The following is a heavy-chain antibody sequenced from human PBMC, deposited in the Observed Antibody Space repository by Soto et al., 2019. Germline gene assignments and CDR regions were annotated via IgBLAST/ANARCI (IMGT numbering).Heavy chain of an antibody. J-gene: IGHJ6*02. CDR2: IIPMFGTP. V-gene: IGHV1-69*01. D-gene: IGHD3-22*01. Sequence: QVQLVQSGAELKKPRSSVKVSCKASGGTFSKYAISWVRQAPGLGLEWLGGIIPMFGTPNYAQKFQGRVTISADESTTTAYLELSSLRSADPAVYFCARPLRDRNFYHGFAVWGQGITLTVSS. CDR1: GGTFSKYA. CDR3: ARPLRDRNFYHGFAV.